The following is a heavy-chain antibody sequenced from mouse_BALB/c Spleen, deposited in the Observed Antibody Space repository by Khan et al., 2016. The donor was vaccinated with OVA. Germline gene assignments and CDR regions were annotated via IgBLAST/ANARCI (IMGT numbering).Heavy chain of an antibody. D-gene: IGHD3-1*01. CDR3: AGGGSSGPAWYAY. Sequence: VQLKQSGPGLVKPSQSLSLTCSVTGYSITSGYFWNWIRQFPGNNLEWLGYIRYDGDSNYNPSLKNRISITRDTSKNPFFLKLNSVSPEDTATFYCAGGGSSGPAWYAYWGQGTLVTVSA. V-gene: IGHV3-6*02. J-gene: IGHJ3*01. CDR2: IRYDGDS. CDR1: GYSITSGYF.